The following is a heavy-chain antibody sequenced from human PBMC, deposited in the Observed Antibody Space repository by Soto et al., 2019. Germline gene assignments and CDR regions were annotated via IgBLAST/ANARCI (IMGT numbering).Heavy chain of an antibody. Sequence: PSDTLSLTCTVSGGSISSGDYYWSWIRQPPGKGLEWIGYIYYSGSTYYNPSLKSRVAISVDTSKNQFSLKLSSVTAADTAVYYCARPSPAVAGTVSHFDYWGQGTLVTVSS. CDR1: GGSISSGDYY. J-gene: IGHJ4*02. CDR2: IYYSGST. D-gene: IGHD6-19*01. V-gene: IGHV4-30-4*02. CDR3: ARPSPAVAGTVSHFDY.